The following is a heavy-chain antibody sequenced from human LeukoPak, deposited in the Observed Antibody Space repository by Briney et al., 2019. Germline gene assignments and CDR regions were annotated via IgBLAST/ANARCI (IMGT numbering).Heavy chain of an antibody. CDR2: INGDGSEE. Sequence: GGSLILSCAASGFTFSRTWMSWVRHSPGKGLEWVANINGDGSEEYYVDSVKGRFTISRANATSSLYLQMNSLRGDDTAVYYCSRDPDSDNAWGWFDSWGQGTVVTVSS. CDR3: SRDPDSDNAWGWFDS. V-gene: IGHV3-7*01. CDR1: GFTFSRTW. D-gene: IGHD3-16*01. J-gene: IGHJ5*01.